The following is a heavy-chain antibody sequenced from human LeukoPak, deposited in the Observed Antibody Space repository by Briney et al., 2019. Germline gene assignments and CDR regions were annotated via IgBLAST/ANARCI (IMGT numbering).Heavy chain of an antibody. J-gene: IGHJ4*02. V-gene: IGHV4-4*07. CDR3: AREYSSSSGKALDY. D-gene: IGHD6-6*01. Sequence: SETLSLTCTVSSGSLGSYYWNWLRQPAGKGLEWIGHIYTSGSTNYNPSLKSRVTMTVDTSKNQFSLKLNSVTAADTAFYYCAREYSSSSGKALDYWGQGTLVTVSS. CDR1: SGSLGSYY. CDR2: IYTSGST.